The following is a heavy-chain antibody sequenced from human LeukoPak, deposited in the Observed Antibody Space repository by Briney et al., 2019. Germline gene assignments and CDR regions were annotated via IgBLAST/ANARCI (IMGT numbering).Heavy chain of an antibody. J-gene: IGHJ4*02. D-gene: IGHD2-8*01. CDR3: AKDRSCTNNICHGDFDY. Sequence: PVGSLRLSPAPSLVTPCSNATSWARPAPGKGLEWGSDIIGSGVSTYYADSVKGRLSISRDNSTNTLYLQMNSLRAEDTDVYYCAKDRSCTNNICHGDFDYWGQGTLVTVSS. V-gene: IGHV3-23*01. CDR1: LVTPCSNA. CDR2: IIGSGVST.